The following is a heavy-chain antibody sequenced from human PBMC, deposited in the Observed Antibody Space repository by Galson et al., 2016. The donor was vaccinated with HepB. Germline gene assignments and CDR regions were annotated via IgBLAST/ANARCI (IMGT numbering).Heavy chain of an antibody. CDR1: GLNVSSSY. Sequence: SLRLSCAASGLNVSSSYMSWVRQAPGRGLEWVSVVYAGGTPKYYADSVNGRFTISRDNSQNTLYLQMNSLRGEDTALYYCARSGDFRSGYSGYGMDVWGQGTTVTVSS. J-gene: IGHJ6*02. CDR2: VYAGGTPK. D-gene: IGHD3-3*01. CDR3: ARSGDFRSGYSGYGMDV. V-gene: IGHV3-66*01.